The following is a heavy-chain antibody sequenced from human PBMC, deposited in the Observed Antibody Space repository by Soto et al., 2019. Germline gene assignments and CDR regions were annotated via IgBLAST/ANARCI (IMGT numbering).Heavy chain of an antibody. D-gene: IGHD6-13*01. CDR1: GYTFTSYY. CDR2: INPSGGST. CDR3: ARSLYSSSWYHSGNSYYYYGMDV. V-gene: IGHV1-46*01. Sequence: ASVKVSCKASGYTFTSYYMHWVRQAPGQGLEWMGIINPSGGSTSYAQKFQGRVTMTRDTSTSTAYMDLSSLRSEDTAVYYCARSLYSSSWYHSGNSYYYYGMDVWGQGTTVTVSS. J-gene: IGHJ6*02.